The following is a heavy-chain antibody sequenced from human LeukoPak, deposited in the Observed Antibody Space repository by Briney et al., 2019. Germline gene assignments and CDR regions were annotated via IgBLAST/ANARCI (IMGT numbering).Heavy chain of an antibody. Sequence: GGSLRLSCAASGFTFNNYAMSWVRQAPGKGLEWVSGISGSGANTYSADSVKGRFTISRDNSRNTLYLQVNSLRAEDTAVYYCAKSGNSAWFYFDYWGQGTLVLVSS. CDR2: ISGSGANT. J-gene: IGHJ4*02. CDR3: AKSGNSAWFYFDY. V-gene: IGHV3-23*01. D-gene: IGHD6-19*01. CDR1: GFTFNNYA.